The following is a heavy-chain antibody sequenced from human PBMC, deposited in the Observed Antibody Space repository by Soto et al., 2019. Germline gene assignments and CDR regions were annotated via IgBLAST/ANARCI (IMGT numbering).Heavy chain of an antibody. J-gene: IGHJ6*02. CDR2: IYYSGSA. CDR1: GGSISSGGYY. D-gene: IGHD6-13*01. V-gene: IGHV4-31*03. Sequence: PSETLSLTCTVSGGSISSGGYYWSWIRQHPGKGLEWIGYIYYSGSAYYNPSLKSRVTISVDTSKNQFSLKLSSVTAADTAVYYCAREGQQLVKGYYYYGRNVWGQGTTLTV. CDR3: AREGQQLVKGYYYYGRNV.